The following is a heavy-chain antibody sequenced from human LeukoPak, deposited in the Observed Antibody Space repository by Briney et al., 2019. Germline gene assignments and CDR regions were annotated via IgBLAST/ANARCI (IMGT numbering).Heavy chain of an antibody. V-gene: IGHV3-23*01. Sequence: GGSLRLSCAASGFTFSSYAMSWVRQAPGTGLEWVSAISGSGGSTYYADSVKGRFTISRDNSKNTLYLQMNSLRAEDTAVYYCARDGGVDGSGTYYPYYFDYWGQGTLVTVSS. CDR1: GFTFSSYA. CDR2: ISGSGGST. J-gene: IGHJ4*02. CDR3: ARDGGVDGSGTYYPYYFDY. D-gene: IGHD3-10*01.